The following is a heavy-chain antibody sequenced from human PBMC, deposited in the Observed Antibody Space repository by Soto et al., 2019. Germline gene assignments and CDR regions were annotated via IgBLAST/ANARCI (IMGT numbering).Heavy chain of an antibody. V-gene: IGHV3-30*18. J-gene: IGHJ4*02. CDR1: GFTFSSHG. CDR2: TSNDGSIE. D-gene: IGHD2-2*01. CDR3: AKEGHCNSRDCRYHFDF. Sequence: QVQLVESGGGVVQPGRSLRLSCAASGFTFSSHGMHWVRQAPGKGLEWVAVTSNDGSIEYYVDSVKGRFTISRDNSKNTLFLQMNSLRAEDTAMYYCAKEGHCNSRDCRYHFDFWGQGTLVTVSS.